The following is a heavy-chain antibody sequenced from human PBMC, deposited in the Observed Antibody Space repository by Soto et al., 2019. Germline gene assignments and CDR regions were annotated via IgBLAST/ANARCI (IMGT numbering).Heavy chain of an antibody. D-gene: IGHD3-10*01. V-gene: IGHV3-23*01. CDR3: AKPSRITMVRGALSGFDY. Sequence: GGSLRLSCAASGFTFSSYAMSWVRQAPGKGLEWVSAISGSGGSTYYADSVKGRFTISRDNSKNTLYLQMNSLRAEDTAVYYCAKPSRITMVRGALSGFDYWGQGTLVTVSS. CDR2: ISGSGGST. J-gene: IGHJ4*02. CDR1: GFTFSSYA.